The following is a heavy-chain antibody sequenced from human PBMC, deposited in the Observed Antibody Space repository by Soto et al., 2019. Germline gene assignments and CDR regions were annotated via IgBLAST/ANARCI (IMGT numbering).Heavy chain of an antibody. J-gene: IGHJ3*02. Sequence: ASVKVSCKVSGYTLTELSMHWVRQAPGKGLEWMGGFDPEDGETIYAQKFQGRVTMTEDTSTDTAYMELSSLRSEDTAVYYCATTGPRYYYASSGSDDFEIWGQGKMVTVSS. D-gene: IGHD3-22*01. CDR1: GYTLTELS. CDR3: ATTGPRYYYASSGSDDFEI. CDR2: FDPEDGET. V-gene: IGHV1-24*01.